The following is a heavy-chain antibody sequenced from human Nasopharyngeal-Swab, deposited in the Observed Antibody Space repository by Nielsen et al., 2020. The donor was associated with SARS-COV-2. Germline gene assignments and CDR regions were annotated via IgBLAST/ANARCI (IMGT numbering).Heavy chain of an antibody. Sequence: GESLKISCAASGFTFSSYAMSWVRQAPGKGLEWVSAISGSGGTTNYADSVKGRFTISRDNSKNTLFLQMNSLRAEDTVVYYCARDKGYDSGGYYYGPDYFDYWGQGTLVTVSS. J-gene: IGHJ4*02. D-gene: IGHD3-22*01. CDR2: ISGSGGTT. V-gene: IGHV3-23*01. CDR3: ARDKGYDSGGYYYGPDYFDY. CDR1: GFTFSSYA.